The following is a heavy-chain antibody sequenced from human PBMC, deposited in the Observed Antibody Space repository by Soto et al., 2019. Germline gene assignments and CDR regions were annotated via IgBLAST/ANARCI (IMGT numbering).Heavy chain of an antibody. V-gene: IGHV4-30-4*01. D-gene: IGHD2-15*01. CDR1: GGSISSGDYY. Sequence: PSETLSLTCTVSGGSISSGDYYWSWIRQPPGKGLEWIGYIYYSGSTYYNPSLKSRVTISVDTSTNQFSLKLRSVTAADTAVYYCALDCIGVSCCSDNWFDPGAQGTLGTVSS. CDR2: IYYSGST. J-gene: IGHJ5*02. CDR3: ALDCIGVSCCSDNWFDP.